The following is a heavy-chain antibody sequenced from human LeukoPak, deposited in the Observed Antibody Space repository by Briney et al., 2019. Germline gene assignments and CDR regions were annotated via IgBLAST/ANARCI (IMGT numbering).Heavy chain of an antibody. CDR3: ARHRSSWLIDY. V-gene: IGHV3-23*01. Sequence: HTGGSLRLSCAASGFTFDDYAMSWVRQAPWERLQWVSGISDSGGNTYYADSVRGRFTISRDNSKNTLYLQMNSLRAEDTAVYYCARHRSSWLIDYWGQGTLVTVSS. CDR1: GFTFDDYA. CDR2: ISDSGGNT. J-gene: IGHJ4*02. D-gene: IGHD6-6*01.